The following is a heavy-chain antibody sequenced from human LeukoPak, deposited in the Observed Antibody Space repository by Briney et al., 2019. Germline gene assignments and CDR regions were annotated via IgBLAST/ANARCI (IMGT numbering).Heavy chain of an antibody. CDR3: ARLTPPFDY. D-gene: IGHD3-16*01. Sequence: GSLTLSCAASGFTFSNYWMHWVRQAPGKGLVWVARINSDGSTTNYADSVKGRFTISRDNAKNTLYLQMNSLRAEDTAVYYCARLTPPFDYWGRGTLVTVSS. CDR1: GFTFSNYW. J-gene: IGHJ4*02. CDR2: INSDGSTT. V-gene: IGHV3-74*01.